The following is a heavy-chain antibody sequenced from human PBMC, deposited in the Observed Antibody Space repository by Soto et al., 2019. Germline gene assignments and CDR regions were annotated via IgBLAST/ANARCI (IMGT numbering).Heavy chain of an antibody. V-gene: IGHV3-33*01. CDR3: ARYDDDPDNGFDY. D-gene: IGHD3-16*01. CDR2: ILNDASGH. Sequence: QVQLVESGGGVVQPGTSLRLSCAASGFTFSRHGMHWVRQTPGKGLEWLAVILNDASGHWYADSVKGRFTISRDNFENTLYLQMNGLRLEATAMYYCARYDDDPDNGFDYWGQGTLVTVSS. J-gene: IGHJ4*02. CDR1: GFTFSRHG.